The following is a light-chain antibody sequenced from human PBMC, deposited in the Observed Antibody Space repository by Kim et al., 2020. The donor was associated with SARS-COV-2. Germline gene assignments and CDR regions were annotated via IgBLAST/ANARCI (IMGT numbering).Light chain of an antibody. J-gene: IGKJ1*01. CDR3: QQYYSTPWT. CDR1: QSVLYSSNNKNY. Sequence: ATINCKSNQSVLYSSNNKNYLAWYQQKPGQPPKLLIYCASTRESGVPDRFSGSESGTDFTLTISSLQAEDLAVYYCQQYYSTPWTFGQGTKVDIK. CDR2: CAS. V-gene: IGKV4-1*01.